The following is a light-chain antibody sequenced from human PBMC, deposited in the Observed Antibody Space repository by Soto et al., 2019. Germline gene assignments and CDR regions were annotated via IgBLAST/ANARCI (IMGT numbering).Light chain of an antibody. V-gene: IGKV1-17*01. CDR3: LQHNSYPFT. J-gene: IGKJ3*01. CDR1: QGVRSS. CDR2: EIS. Sequence: DIQMPQSPSSLSASAGDRVTITCRASQGVRSSLDWYQQKPGKAPKRLIYEISSLQSGVPSRFSGSGSGTEFTLTISSLQPEDFATYYCLQHNSYPFTFGPGTKVDIK.